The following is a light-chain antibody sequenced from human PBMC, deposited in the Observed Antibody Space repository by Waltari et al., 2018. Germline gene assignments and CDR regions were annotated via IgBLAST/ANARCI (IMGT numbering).Light chain of an antibody. CDR1: TSNIGSNF. Sequence: QSVLTQPPSASGTPGQRITISCSGSTSNIGSNFVYWYQQLPGTAPKLLIRWINRRPSGAPDRFTGSKSGTSASLAISGLRSEDEADYYCATWDDNLSGVVFGGGTKLSVL. V-gene: IGLV1-47*01. J-gene: IGLJ2*01. CDR3: ATWDDNLSGVV. CDR2: WIN.